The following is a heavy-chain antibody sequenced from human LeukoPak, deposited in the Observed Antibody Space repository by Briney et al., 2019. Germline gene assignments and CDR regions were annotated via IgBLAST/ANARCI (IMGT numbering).Heavy chain of an antibody. CDR3: ARGGGLDV. J-gene: IGHJ6*02. D-gene: IGHD3-16*01. CDR1: GFTFSHYS. CDR2: IRFTGSYI. Sequence: GGSLRLSCVASGFTFSHYSMNWVRQAPGKGLEWVSSIRFTGSYIYYADSVKGRFTISRDDAKNSLYLQMGNLRAEDTAVYFCARGGGLDVWGQGATVTVSS. V-gene: IGHV3-21*04.